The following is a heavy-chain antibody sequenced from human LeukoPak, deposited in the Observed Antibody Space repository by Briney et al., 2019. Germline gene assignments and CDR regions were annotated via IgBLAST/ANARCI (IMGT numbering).Heavy chain of an antibody. CDR1: GGSFSGYY. D-gene: IGHD3-10*01. CDR3: ARGRGFASLRGNWLDP. Sequence: SETPSLTCAVYGGSFSGYYWSWIRQPPGKGLEWIGEINHSGSTNYNPSLKSRVTISVDTSKNQFSLKLSSVTAADTAVYYCARGRGFASLRGNWLDPWGQGTLVTVSS. CDR2: INHSGST. V-gene: IGHV4-34*01. J-gene: IGHJ5*02.